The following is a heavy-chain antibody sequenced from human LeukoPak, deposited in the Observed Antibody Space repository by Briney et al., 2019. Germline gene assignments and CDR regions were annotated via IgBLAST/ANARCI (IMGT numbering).Heavy chain of an antibody. CDR2: IDHTGSP. J-gene: IGHJ4*02. D-gene: IGHD6-19*01. CDR1: GGSVSGFY. V-gene: IGHV4-34*01. Sequence: SETLSLTCAVYGGSVSGFYWSWIRQSPGKGLEWLGEIDHTGSPNYNPSLKSRVTMSVDTSKNQFSLKLSSVTAADTAVYYCASSLLGQWLGSIDYWGQGTLVTVSS. CDR3: ASSLLGQWLGSIDY.